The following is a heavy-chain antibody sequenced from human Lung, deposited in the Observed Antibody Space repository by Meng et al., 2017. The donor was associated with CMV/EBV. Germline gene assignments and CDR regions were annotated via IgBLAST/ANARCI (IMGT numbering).Heavy chain of an antibody. CDR3: ARGRVSAAYDAFDI. J-gene: IGHJ3*02. CDR2: IIPMIDKA. D-gene: IGHD2-2*01. V-gene: IGHV1-69*10. Sequence: SXXVSXKASGGTFSKYAFSWVRQAPGRGLEWMGGIIPMIDKAHYAQKFQGVGTITADKSTSTAYMELSSLKSDDTAVYYCARGRVSAAYDAFDIWGQGTXVTVSS. CDR1: GGTFSKYA.